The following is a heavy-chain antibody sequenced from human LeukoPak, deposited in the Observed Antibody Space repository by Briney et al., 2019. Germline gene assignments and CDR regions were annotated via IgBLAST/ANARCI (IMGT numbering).Heavy chain of an antibody. CDR3: ARHEIQHYDGSGSHRYYYYMDV. V-gene: IGHV5-51*04. Sequence: GQSLKICAKGCGYIFSCYWSGSVRQMAGKVLELTCIIYTGGSDTRYSRTLQGQVTISADKPISTAYLQWSSLKASDTATYYCARHEIQHYDGSGSHRYYYYMDVWGKGTTVTVSS. D-gene: IGHD3-10*01. CDR2: IYTGGSDT. J-gene: IGHJ6*03. CDR1: GYIFSCYW.